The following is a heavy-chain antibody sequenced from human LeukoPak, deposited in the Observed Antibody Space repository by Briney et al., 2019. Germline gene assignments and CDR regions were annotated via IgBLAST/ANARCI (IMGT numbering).Heavy chain of an antibody. D-gene: IGHD7-27*01. V-gene: IGHV4-59*01. J-gene: IGHJ4*02. CDR3: ASESRQLGN. CDR2: ISNSGSP. Sequence: SETLSLTCTVSGASISSLYWSWIRQPPGRGLEWIGFISNSGSPTYNPSLNSRVTISQDTSKNQFSLKVNYVTAADTAVYYCASESRQLGNWGQGTLVTASS. CDR1: GASISSLY.